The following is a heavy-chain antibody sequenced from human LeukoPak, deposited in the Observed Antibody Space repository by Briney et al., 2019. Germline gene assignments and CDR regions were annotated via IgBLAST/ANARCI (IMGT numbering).Heavy chain of an antibody. CDR3: AKGTVAVAGSIYYYYYMDV. CDR1: GDSVSSNSAA. V-gene: IGHV6-1*01. CDR2: TYYRSKWYN. J-gene: IGHJ6*03. D-gene: IGHD6-19*01. Sequence: SQTLSLTCAISGDSVSSNSAAWNWIRQSPSRGLEWLGRTYYRSKWYNDYAVSVKSRITINPDTSKNQFSLQLNSVTPEDTAVYYCAKGTVAVAGSIYYYYYMDVWGKGTTVTVSS.